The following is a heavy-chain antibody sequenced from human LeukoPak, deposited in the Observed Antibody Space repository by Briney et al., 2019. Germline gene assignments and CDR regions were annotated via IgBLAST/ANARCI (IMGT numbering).Heavy chain of an antibody. Sequence: ASVKVSCKASGYTFTSYGISWVRQAPGQGLEWMGWINTNTGNPTYAQGFTGRFVFSLDTSVSTAYLQISSLKAEDTAVYYCARAGIAVAGTHAYYYYYYMDVWGKGTTVTVSS. J-gene: IGHJ6*03. V-gene: IGHV7-4-1*02. CDR3: ARAGIAVAGTHAYYYYYYMDV. D-gene: IGHD6-19*01. CDR1: GYTFTSYG. CDR2: INTNTGNP.